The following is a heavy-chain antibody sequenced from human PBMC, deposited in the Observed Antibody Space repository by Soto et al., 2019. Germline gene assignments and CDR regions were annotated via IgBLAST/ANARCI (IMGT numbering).Heavy chain of an antibody. J-gene: IGHJ4*02. CDR2: ISSNGGST. D-gene: IGHD3-10*02. CDR3: VKYVVHKLFDY. CDR1: GFTFSSYA. V-gene: IGHV3-64D*08. Sequence: PGGSLRLSCSASGFTFSSYAMHWVRQAPGKGLEYVSAISSNGGSTYYADSVKGRFTISRDNSKNTLYLQMSSLRAEDTAVYYCVKYVVHKLFDYWGQGTLVTVSS.